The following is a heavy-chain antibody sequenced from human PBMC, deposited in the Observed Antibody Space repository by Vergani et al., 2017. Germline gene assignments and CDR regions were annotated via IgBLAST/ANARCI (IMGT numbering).Heavy chain of an antibody. J-gene: IGHJ4*02. Sequence: QVQLQQWGAGLLKPSETLSLTCAVYGGSFSGYYWSWIRQPPGKGLEWIGEINHSGSTNYNPSLKSRVTISVDTSKNQFSLKLSSVTAADTAVYYCARDGAWGASCGGDCYSFDYWGQGTLVTVSS. CDR3: ARDGAWGASCGGDCYSFDY. CDR1: GGSFSGYY. D-gene: IGHD2-21*02. V-gene: IGHV4-34*01. CDR2: INHSGST.